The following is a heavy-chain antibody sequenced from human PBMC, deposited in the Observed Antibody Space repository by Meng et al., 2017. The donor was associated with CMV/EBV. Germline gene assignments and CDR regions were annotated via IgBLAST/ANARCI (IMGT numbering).Heavy chain of an antibody. Sequence: QCKVVHSRAEVKKPGASVKVSCKAAGYPFTSYGISWVRQSPRLGLEWMGWISAYNGNTNYAQKLQGRVTMTTDTSTSTAYMELRSLRSDDTAVYYCARDPAWSVITPRRGFDYWGQGTLVTVSS. D-gene: IGHD2-15*01. V-gene: IGHV1-18*01. J-gene: IGHJ4*02. CDR2: ISAYNGNT. CDR1: GYPFTSYG. CDR3: ARDPAWSVITPRRGFDY.